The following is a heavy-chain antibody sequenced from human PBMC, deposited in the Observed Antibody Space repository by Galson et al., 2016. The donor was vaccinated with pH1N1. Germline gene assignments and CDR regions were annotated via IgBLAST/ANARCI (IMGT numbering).Heavy chain of an antibody. CDR2: INPERGGT. J-gene: IGHJ4*02. V-gene: IGHV1-2*02. CDR3: GRVKTEVPFDF. D-gene: IGHD2-2*01. Sequence: SVKVSCKASGYTFTGYYIHWVRQAPGQGLEWIGWINPERGGTKYAQKFQGRVTLTRDTSMSTAYMELSSLRSDDTAIYYCGRVKTEVPFDFWGQGTLVTVSS. CDR1: GYTFTGYY.